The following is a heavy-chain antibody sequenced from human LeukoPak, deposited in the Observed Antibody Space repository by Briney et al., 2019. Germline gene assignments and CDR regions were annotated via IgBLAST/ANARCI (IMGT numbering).Heavy chain of an antibody. J-gene: IGHJ4*02. V-gene: IGHV3-9*01. CDR2: ISWNSGSI. Sequence: PGGSLRLSCAASGFTFDDYAMHWVRQAPGKGLEWVSGISWNSGSIGYADSVKGRFTISRDNAKNSLYLQMNSLRAEDTALYYCAKANVAVAGTEVPGHYFDYWGQGTLVTVSS. D-gene: IGHD6-19*01. CDR1: GFTFDDYA. CDR3: AKANVAVAGTEVPGHYFDY.